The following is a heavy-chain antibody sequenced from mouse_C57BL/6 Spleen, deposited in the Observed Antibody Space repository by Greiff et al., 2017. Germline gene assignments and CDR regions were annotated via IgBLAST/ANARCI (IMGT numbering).Heavy chain of an antibody. CDR2: IYPGDGDT. CDR1: GYAFSSSW. Sequence: QVQLQQSGPELVKPGASVKISCKASGYAFSSSWMNWVKQRPGKGLEWIGRIYPGDGDTNYNGKFKGKATLTAAKSSSTAYMQLSSLTSEDSAVYFGERDDYDYWGQGTTRTVSS. CDR3: ERDDYDY. D-gene: IGHD2-4*01. J-gene: IGHJ2*01. V-gene: IGHV1-82*01.